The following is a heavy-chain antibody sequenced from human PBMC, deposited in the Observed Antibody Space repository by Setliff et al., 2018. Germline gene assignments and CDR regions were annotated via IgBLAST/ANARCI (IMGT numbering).Heavy chain of an antibody. CDR3: AKVLDTTGYYYFDF. Sequence: LRLSCVASGYTFRSYAIHWVRQAPGKGLEWVALISWDGTKTSYADSVRGRFTISRDGSKSTLYLDMSSLRSEDTAVYYCAKVLDTTGYYYFDFWGQGTLVTVSS. V-gene: IGHV3-30*18. CDR1: GYTFRSYA. J-gene: IGHJ4*02. CDR2: ISWDGTKT. D-gene: IGHD3-22*01.